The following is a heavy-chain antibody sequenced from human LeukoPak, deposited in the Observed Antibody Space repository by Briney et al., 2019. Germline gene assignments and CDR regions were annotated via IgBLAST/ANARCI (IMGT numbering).Heavy chain of an antibody. D-gene: IGHD3-3*01. Sequence: GGSLRLSCAASGFTFNTYSMSWVRQAPGKGLEWVSIISRASESIFYADSVKGRFTIARDNAKNSVYLEMNSLRADDTAVYYCARSARLMKGVVEVTALDDWGQGTLVTVSS. CDR1: GFTFNTYS. J-gene: IGHJ4*02. CDR2: ISRASESI. CDR3: ARSARLMKGVVEVTALDD. V-gene: IGHV3-21*01.